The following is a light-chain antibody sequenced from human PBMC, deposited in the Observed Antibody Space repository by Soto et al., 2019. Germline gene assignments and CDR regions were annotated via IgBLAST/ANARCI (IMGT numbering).Light chain of an antibody. J-gene: IGKJ1*01. CDR2: DVS. CDR3: PRYDTCPWT. Sequence: DIQMTQSPSTLSSSVGDRVTITCRASQNFSSWLAWYQQKPGKAPKLLIYDVSTIDSGVPSRFSGGGTGTGSTITISSVQPDDIASYCCPRYDTCPWTFGHGTKVEIK. V-gene: IGKV1-5*01. CDR1: QNFSSW.